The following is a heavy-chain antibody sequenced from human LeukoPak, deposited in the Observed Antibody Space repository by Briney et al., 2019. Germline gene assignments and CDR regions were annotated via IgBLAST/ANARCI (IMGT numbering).Heavy chain of an antibody. Sequence: PGGSLRLSCAASGFTFSSYGMIWVRQAPGKGLEWVSAISGSGGYTYYADSVKGRFTISRDNSKNTLYLQMISLRADGTALYYCAKDGRSGNYWNYYYYMDVWGKGTTVTISS. D-gene: IGHD3-10*01. V-gene: IGHV3-23*01. CDR3: AKDGRSGNYWNYYYYMDV. CDR2: ISGSGGYT. CDR1: GFTFSSYG. J-gene: IGHJ6*03.